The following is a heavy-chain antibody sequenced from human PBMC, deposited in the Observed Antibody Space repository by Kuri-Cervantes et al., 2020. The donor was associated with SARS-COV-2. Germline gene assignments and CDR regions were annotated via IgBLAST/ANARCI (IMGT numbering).Heavy chain of an antibody. Sequence: GESLKISCAASGFTFSSYGMHWVRQAPGKGLEWVAVIWYDGSNKYYADSVKGRFTISRDNSKNTLYLQMNSLRAEDTAVYYCARGGDIVVLPAAIGYYYGMDVWGQGTTVTVSS. V-gene: IGHV3-33*01. J-gene: IGHJ6*01. CDR2: IWYDGSNK. CDR3: ARGGDIVVLPAAIGYYYGMDV. CDR1: GFTFSSYG. D-gene: IGHD2-2*01.